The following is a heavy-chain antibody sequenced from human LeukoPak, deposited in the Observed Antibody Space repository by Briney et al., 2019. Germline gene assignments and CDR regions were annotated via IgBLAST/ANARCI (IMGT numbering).Heavy chain of an antibody. CDR2: IYPGDSDT. CDR3: ARTAYCGGDCLNFDY. J-gene: IGHJ4*02. Sequence: GGSLEISFNGSGYRFTSYWIGRGRHMPGKSLEGMGVIYPGDSDTRYSPSFQGQVTISADKSISTAYLQWSSLKGSDTAMYYCARTAYCGGDCLNFDYWGQGTLVSVSS. D-gene: IGHD2-21*02. V-gene: IGHV5-51*01. CDR1: GYRFTSYW.